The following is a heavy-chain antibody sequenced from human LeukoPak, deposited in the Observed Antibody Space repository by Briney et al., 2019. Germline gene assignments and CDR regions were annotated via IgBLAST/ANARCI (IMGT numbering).Heavy chain of an antibody. D-gene: IGHD1-26*01. CDR1: GGSIRSYY. J-gene: IGHJ4*02. V-gene: IGHV4-59*01. Sequence: PSETLSLTCTVSGGSIRSYYWSWIRQPPGKGLEWIGYTHYSGSTSCNPSLKSRVTMSVDTSENQFSLKLKSVTAADTAVYYCARGYSGSYGRFDYWGQGTLVTVSS. CDR2: THYSGST. CDR3: ARGYSGSYGRFDY.